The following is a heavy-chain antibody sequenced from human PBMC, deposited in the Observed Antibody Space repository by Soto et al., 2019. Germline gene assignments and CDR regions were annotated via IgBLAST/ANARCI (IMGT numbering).Heavy chain of an antibody. D-gene: IGHD6-19*01. J-gene: IGHJ4*02. CDR3: EGLAGDGDY. V-gene: IGHV3-30*03. Sequence: QVQLVESGGGVVQPGRSLRLSCAASGFTFSSYGMHWVRQAPGKGLEWVAVISYDGSNKYYADSVKGRFTISRDNSKNTLYLQMSSLRPEDTAVYYCEGLAGDGDYWGQGTLVTVSS. CDR2: ISYDGSNK. CDR1: GFTFSSYG.